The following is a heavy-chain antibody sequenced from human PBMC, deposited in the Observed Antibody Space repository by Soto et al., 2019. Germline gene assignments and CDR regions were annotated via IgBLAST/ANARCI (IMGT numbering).Heavy chain of an antibody. CDR3: THSSRYSACDF. Sequence: QITLKESGPMLVKPTQTLTLTCTFSGFSLSSSGVSVGGIRQPPGKALEWLAHIYWDDDKRYSPSLKNRLIITKDTSKNQVILTMTDMDPVDTATFYGTHSSRYSACDFWGQGTMVAVSS. CDR1: GFSLSSSGVS. CDR2: IYWDDDK. J-gene: IGHJ3*01. V-gene: IGHV2-5*02. D-gene: IGHD2-15*01.